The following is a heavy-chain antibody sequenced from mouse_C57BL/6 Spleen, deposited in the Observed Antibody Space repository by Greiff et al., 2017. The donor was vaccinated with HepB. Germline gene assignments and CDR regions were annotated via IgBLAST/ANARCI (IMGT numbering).Heavy chain of an antibody. CDR3: ASVLSGSSFYAIDY. V-gene: IGHV1-55*01. D-gene: IGHD1-1*01. CDR1: GYTFTSYW. J-gene: IGHJ4*01. Sequence: QVQLQQPGAELVKPGASVKMSCKASGYTFTSYWITWVKQRPGQGLEWIGDIYPGSGSTNYNEKFKSKATLTVDTSSSTAYMQLNSLTSEDSAVYYCASVLSGSSFYAIDYWGQGTSVTVSS. CDR2: IYPGSGST.